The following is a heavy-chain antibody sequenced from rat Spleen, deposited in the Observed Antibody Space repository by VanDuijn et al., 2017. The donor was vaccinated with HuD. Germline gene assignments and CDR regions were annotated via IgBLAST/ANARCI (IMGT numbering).Heavy chain of an antibody. V-gene: IGHV3-3*01. CDR1: GHDITSSYR. CDR2: INSADST. CDR3: TTGPPSPSYPRDY. J-gene: IGHJ2*01. D-gene: IGHD1-7*01. Sequence: EVQLQESGPGLVKPSQSLSLTCSVTGHDITSSYRWNWIRKFPGNELEWMGYINSADSTNYNPTLKSQISITRDTSKNQFFLQLTSVTTEDTATYYCTTGPPSPSYPRDYWGQGVMVTVSS.